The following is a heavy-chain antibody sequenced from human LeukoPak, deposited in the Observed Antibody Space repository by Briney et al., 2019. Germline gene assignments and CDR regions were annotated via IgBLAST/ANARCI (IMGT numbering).Heavy chain of an antibody. D-gene: IGHD6-13*01. Sequence: PGASLRLSCAASRFTFTSYAMGWVRQPPGKGLEWVSTISGNGGDTFYADSVKGRFTISRDSSKNTLYLQMNSLRVEDTAVYFCTKDGGGAAGSFDYWGQGTVVTVSS. CDR2: ISGNGGDT. V-gene: IGHV3-23*01. J-gene: IGHJ4*02. CDR3: TKDGGGAAGSFDY. CDR1: RFTFTSYA.